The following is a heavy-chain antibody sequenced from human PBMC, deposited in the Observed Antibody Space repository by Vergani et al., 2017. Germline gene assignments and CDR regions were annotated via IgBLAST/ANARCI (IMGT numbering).Heavy chain of an antibody. CDR1: GGSISSYY. Sequence: QVQLQESGPGLVKPSETLSLTCTVSGGSISSYYWSWIRQPAGKGLEWIGRIYTSGSTNYNPSLKSRVTMSVDTSKNQFSLKLSAVTAADTAVYYCAREGGHGSSGWYNYFDYWGQGTLVTVSS. V-gene: IGHV4-4*07. D-gene: IGHD6-19*01. CDR2: IYTSGST. J-gene: IGHJ4*02. CDR3: AREGGHGSSGWYNYFDY.